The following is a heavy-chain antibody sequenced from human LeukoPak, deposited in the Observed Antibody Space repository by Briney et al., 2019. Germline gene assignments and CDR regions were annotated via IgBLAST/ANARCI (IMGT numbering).Heavy chain of an antibody. D-gene: IGHD1-26*01. CDR3: AKDAGGATRTLDY. CDR1: GFTFSSYS. CDR2: ISSSSSYI. J-gene: IGHJ4*02. Sequence: GGSLRLSCAASGFTFSSYSMNWVRQAPGKGLEWVSSISSSSSYIYYADSVKGRFTISRDNAKNSLYLQMNSLRAEDTAVYYCAKDAGGATRTLDYWGQGTLVTVSS. V-gene: IGHV3-21*01.